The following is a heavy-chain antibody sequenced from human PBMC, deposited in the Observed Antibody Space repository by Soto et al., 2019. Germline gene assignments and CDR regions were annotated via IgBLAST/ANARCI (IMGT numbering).Heavy chain of an antibody. CDR2: INPILRMS. D-gene: IGHD3-10*01. Sequence: SVKVSCKASGDTFIFYTINWVRQAPGLGLEWVGRINPILRMSNYAQKFKGRVTMTADKSTSTVYLELRSLRSEDTAMYYCATSYGSGYRAFDYWG. J-gene: IGHJ4*01. V-gene: IGHV1-69*02. CDR3: ATSYGSGYRAFDY. CDR1: GDTFIFYT.